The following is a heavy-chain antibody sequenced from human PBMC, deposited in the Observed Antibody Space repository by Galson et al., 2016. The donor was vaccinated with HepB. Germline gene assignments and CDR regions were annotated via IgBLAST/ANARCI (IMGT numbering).Heavy chain of an antibody. Sequence: SETLSLTCTVSGGSISSSSYYWGWIRQPPGKGLEWIGSIYYSGSTYYNPSLESRVTISVDTSKNQFSLKLSSVTAADTAVYYCARQPYCSSTSCYTYYFDYWGQGTLVTVSS. CDR3: ARQPYCSSTSCYTYYFDY. V-gene: IGHV4-39*01. D-gene: IGHD2-2*02. CDR1: GGSISSSSYY. CDR2: IYYSGST. J-gene: IGHJ4*02.